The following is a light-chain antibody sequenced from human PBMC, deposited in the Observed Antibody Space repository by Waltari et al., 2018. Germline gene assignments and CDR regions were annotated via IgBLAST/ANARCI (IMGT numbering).Light chain of an antibody. CDR3: SSFTTSKTRV. CDR1: SNDIGAYDF. J-gene: IGLJ2*01. CDR2: DVD. Sequence: QSALIQPASLSASPGQSITISCTGTSNDIGAYDFVSWHQQHPGKVPKLIIYDVDIRPSGISNRFSGSKSGNTASLTISVLQAEDDSDYYCSSFTTSKTRVFGGGTRVTVL. V-gene: IGLV2-14*03.